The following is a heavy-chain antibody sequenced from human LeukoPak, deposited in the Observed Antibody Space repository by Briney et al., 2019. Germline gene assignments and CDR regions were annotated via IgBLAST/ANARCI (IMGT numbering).Heavy chain of an antibody. V-gene: IGHV1-8*03. CDR2: MNPNSGNT. D-gene: IGHD6-6*01. CDR3: ARGSGYSSSAWEDWFDP. CDR1: GYTFTSYD. Sequence: ASVKVSCKASGYTFTSYDINWVRQATGQGLEWMGWMNPNSGNTGYAQKFQGRVTITRNTSISTAYMELSSLRSEDTAVYYCARGSGYSSSAWEDWFDPWGQGTLVTVSS. J-gene: IGHJ5*02.